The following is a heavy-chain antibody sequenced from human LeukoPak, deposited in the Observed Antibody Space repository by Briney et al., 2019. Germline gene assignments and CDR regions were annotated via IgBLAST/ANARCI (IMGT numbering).Heavy chain of an antibody. D-gene: IGHD4-17*01. CDR1: GGSFSSFY. CDR2: INHSGNI. V-gene: IGHV4-34*01. J-gene: IGHJ5*02. CDR3: ARGPTVTGWFDP. Sequence: SETLSLTCAVYGGSFSSFYWSWIRQPPGKGLEWIGEINHSGNINYNPSLKSRVTISVDASKNQFSLKVRSVTAADTAVYYCARGPTVTGWFDPWGQGTLVTVSS.